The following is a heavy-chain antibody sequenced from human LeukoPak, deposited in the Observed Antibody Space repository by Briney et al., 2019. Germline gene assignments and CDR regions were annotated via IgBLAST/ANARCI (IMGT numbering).Heavy chain of an antibody. J-gene: IGHJ4*02. CDR3: ASRPDYGDYPYYFDY. CDR1: GFTFSSYW. V-gene: IGHV3-7*01. CDR2: IKQDGSGK. D-gene: IGHD4-17*01. Sequence: RTGGSLRLSCAAAGFTFSSYWMSWVRQAPGKGLEWVANIKQDGSGKYYADSVKGRFTISRDNSKNTLYLQMNSLRAEDTAVYYCASRPDYGDYPYYFDYWGQGTLVTVSS.